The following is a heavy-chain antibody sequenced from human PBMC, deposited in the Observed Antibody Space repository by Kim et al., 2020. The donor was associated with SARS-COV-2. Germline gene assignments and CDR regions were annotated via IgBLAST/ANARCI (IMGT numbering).Heavy chain of an antibody. CDR3: ARGGDIVVVPAAMYFDY. D-gene: IGHD2-2*01. CDR2: IIPIFGTA. CDR1: GGTFSSYA. V-gene: IGHV1-69*13. Sequence: SVKVSCKASGGTFSSYAISWVRQAPGQGLEWMGGIIPIFGTANYAQKFQGRVTITADESTSTAYMELSSLRSEDTAVYYCARGGDIVVVPAAMYFDYWGQGTLVTVSS. J-gene: IGHJ4*02.